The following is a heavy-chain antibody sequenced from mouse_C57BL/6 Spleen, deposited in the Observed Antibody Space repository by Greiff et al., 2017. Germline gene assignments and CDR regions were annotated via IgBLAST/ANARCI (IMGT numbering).Heavy chain of an antibody. Sequence: VKLMESGAELVKPGASVKMSCKASGYTFTTYPIEWMKQNHGKSLEWIGNFHPYNDDTKYNEKFKGKATLTVEKSSSTVYLELSRLTSDDSAVYYCARGDYGLSWFAYWGQGTLVTVSA. CDR2: FHPYNDDT. CDR3: ARGDYGLSWFAY. CDR1: GYTFTTYP. J-gene: IGHJ3*01. V-gene: IGHV1-47*01. D-gene: IGHD2-4*01.